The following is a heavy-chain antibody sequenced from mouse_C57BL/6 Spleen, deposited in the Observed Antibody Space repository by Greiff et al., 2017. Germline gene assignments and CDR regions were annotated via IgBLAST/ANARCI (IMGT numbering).Heavy chain of an antibody. V-gene: IGHV1-15*01. J-gene: IGHJ2*01. CDR2: IDPETGGT. CDR3: TGGGSSDYFDY. Sequence: QVHVKQSGAELVRPGASVTLSCKASGYTFTDYEMHWVKQTPVHGLEWIGAIDPETGGTAYNQKFKGKAILTADKSSSTAYMELRSLTSEDSAVYYCTGGGSSDYFDYWGQGTTLTVSS. CDR1: GYTFTDYE. D-gene: IGHD1-1*01.